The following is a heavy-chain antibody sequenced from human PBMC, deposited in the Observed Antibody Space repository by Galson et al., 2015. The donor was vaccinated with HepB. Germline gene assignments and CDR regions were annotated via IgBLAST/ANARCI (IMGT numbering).Heavy chain of an antibody. J-gene: IGHJ4*02. D-gene: IGHD3-16*01. Sequence: SLRLSCAASGFTFSNYAMTWVRQAPGKGLEWVSTVSGSGATYYADSVKGRFATSRDNAKNTLYLQMDSLRAEDTAIYYCAKALNPNDWGTFGNWGQGTLVTVS. CDR2: VSGSGAT. V-gene: IGHV3-23*01. CDR1: GFTFSNYA. CDR3: AKALNPNDWGTFGN.